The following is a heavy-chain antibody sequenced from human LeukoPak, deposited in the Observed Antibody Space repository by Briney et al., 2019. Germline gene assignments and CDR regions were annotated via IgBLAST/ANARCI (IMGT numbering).Heavy chain of an antibody. CDR1: GFTFSSYG. CDR2: IWYDGSNK. D-gene: IGHD5-24*01. V-gene: IGHV3-33*01. CDR3: AIVSIDGYNQGIDY. Sequence: QPGGSLRLSCAASGFTFSSYGMHWVRQAPGKGLEWVAVIWYDGSNKYYADSVKGRFTISRDNSKNTLYLQMNSPRAEDTAAYYCAIVSIDGYNQGIDYWGQGTLVTVSS. J-gene: IGHJ4*02.